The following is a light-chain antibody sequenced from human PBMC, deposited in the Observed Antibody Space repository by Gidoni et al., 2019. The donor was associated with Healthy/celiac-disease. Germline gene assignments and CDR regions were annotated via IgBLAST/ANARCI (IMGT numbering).Light chain of an antibody. CDR2: GAS. J-gene: IGKJ1*01. CDR1: QSVSSSY. Sequence: EIVLTQSPGTLSLSPGERATLSCRASQSVSSSYLAGYQQKPGQAPRLLIHGASSRATGIPDRFSGSGSGTDFTLTISRLEPEDFAVYYCQQYGSSPRTFXXXTKVEIK. CDR3: QQYGSSPRT. V-gene: IGKV3-20*01.